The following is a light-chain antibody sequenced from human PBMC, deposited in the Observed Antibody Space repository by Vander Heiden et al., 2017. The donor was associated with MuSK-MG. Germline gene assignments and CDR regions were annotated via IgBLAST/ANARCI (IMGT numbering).Light chain of an antibody. J-gene: IGKJ2*01. Sequence: DIQMTKSPSSLSASVGDRVTITCQASQDISNYLNWYQQKPGKAPKLLIYDASNLETGVPSRFSGSGSGTDFTFTISSLQPEDIATYYCQQDDNPSYTFGQGTKMEIK. CDR2: DAS. V-gene: IGKV1-33*01. CDR1: QDISNY. CDR3: QQDDNPSYT.